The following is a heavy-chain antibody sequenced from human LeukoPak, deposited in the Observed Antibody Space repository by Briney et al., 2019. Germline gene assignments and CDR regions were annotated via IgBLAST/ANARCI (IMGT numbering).Heavy chain of an antibody. CDR2: ISGYNGNT. CDR3: ARDRRYSGSYYGDY. V-gene: IGHV1-18*01. J-gene: IGHJ4*02. D-gene: IGHD1-26*01. CDR1: GYTFTNYG. Sequence: GASVKVSCKASGYTFTNYGITWVRQAPGQGLEWMGWISGYNGNTNYAQKLQGRVTMTTDTSTSTAYMELRSLRSDDTAVYYCARDRRYSGSYYGDYWGQGTLVTVSS.